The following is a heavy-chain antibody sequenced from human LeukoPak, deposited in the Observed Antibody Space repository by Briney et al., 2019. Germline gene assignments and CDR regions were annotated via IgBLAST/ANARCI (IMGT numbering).Heavy chain of an antibody. J-gene: IGHJ4*02. V-gene: IGHV3-23*01. CDR3: GKAQFGSGSVYFFDY. CDR1: GFTFSSYA. D-gene: IGHD3-10*01. Sequence: GGSLRLSCTASGFTFSSYAMGWVRQAPGKGLDWFSIITGTGGSTYYADSVKGRFTISRDNSKNTLSLQMNSLRAATPAVYYLGKAQFGSGSVYFFDYWGQGTLVTVSS. CDR2: ITGTGGST.